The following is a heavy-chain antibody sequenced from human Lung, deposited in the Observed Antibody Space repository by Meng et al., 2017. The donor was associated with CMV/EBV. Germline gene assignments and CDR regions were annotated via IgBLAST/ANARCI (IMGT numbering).Heavy chain of an antibody. D-gene: IGHD6-19*01. V-gene: IGHV4-4*02. J-gene: IGHJ4*02. CDR2: IYHSGST. Sequence: QVQRQESGPGLVTPSGPLSLTCAVSGGSISSSNWWSWVRQPPGKGLEWIGEIYHSGSTNYNPSLKSRVTISVDKSKNQFSLKLSSVTAADTAVYYCASFPPPGKQWLVTDYWGQGTLVTVSS. CDR3: ASFPPPGKQWLVTDY. CDR1: GGSISSSNW.